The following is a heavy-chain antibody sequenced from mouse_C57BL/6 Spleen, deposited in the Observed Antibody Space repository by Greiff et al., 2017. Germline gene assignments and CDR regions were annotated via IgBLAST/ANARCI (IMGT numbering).Heavy chain of an antibody. J-gene: IGHJ4*01. CDR3: ANGGITTRAMDY. CDR1: GFNIKDDY. CDR2: IDPENGDT. Sequence: VQLQQSGAELVRPGASVKLSCTASGFNIKDDYMHWVKQRPEQGLEWIGWIDPENGDTEYASKFQGKATITADTSSNTAYLQLSSLTSEDTAVYYCANGGITTRAMDYWGQGTSVTVS. D-gene: IGHD2-4*01. V-gene: IGHV14-4*01.